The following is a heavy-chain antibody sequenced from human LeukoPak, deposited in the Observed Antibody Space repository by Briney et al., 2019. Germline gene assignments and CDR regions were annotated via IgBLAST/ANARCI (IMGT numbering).Heavy chain of an antibody. CDR2: IKQDGSEK. CDR1: GFTFSSYW. CDR3: AKVHSKYYDILTGHDAFDI. Sequence: GGSLRLSCAASGFTFSSYWMSWVRQAPGKGLEWVANIKQDGSEKYYVDSVKGRFTISRDNAKNSLYLQMNSLRAEDTALYYCAKVHSKYYDILTGHDAFDIWGQGTMVTVSS. V-gene: IGHV3-7*03. D-gene: IGHD3-9*01. J-gene: IGHJ3*02.